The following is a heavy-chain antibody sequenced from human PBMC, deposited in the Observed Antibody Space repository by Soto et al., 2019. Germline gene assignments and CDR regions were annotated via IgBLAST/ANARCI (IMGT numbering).Heavy chain of an antibody. CDR3: AREITGYGSLTYFDY. J-gene: IGHJ4*02. D-gene: IGHD3-10*01. Sequence: EVQLVESGGGLVKPGGSLRLSCAASGFTFSTYTMNWVRQAPGKGLEWVSSISSSSSYTYYADSVKGRFTISRDNAKNSLYLQRNSLRAEDTAVYYCAREITGYGSLTYFDYWGQGTLVTVSS. V-gene: IGHV3-21*01. CDR1: GFTFSTYT. CDR2: ISSSSSYT.